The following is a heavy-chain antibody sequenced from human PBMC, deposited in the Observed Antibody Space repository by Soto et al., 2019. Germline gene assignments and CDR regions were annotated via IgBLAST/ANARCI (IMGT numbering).Heavy chain of an antibody. Sequence: PSETLSLTCTVSSASVSSSNYYWSWIRQPPGKGLEWIGYIYYSGSTTYNPSVKSRVTISLDTSKNQFSLKLGSVTAADTAVYYCARLLLWFGELVWFDPWGQGTLVTVSS. J-gene: IGHJ5*02. CDR3: ARLLLWFGELVWFDP. CDR2: IYYSGST. D-gene: IGHD3-10*01. V-gene: IGHV4-61*01. CDR1: SASVSSSNYY.